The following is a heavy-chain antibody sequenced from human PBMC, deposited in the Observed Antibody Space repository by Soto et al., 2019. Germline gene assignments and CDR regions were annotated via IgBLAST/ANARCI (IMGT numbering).Heavy chain of an antibody. Sequence: EVQLVESGGYLVQPGGSLRLSCAASGFTFNGFWMSWVRQAPGKGLEWVANINPNGSAKKYVDSVEGRFTISRDNAKNSLDLYITSLRVEDTAIYYCAREGKWGQGTLVAVSS. J-gene: IGHJ4*02. V-gene: IGHV3-7*01. CDR1: GFTFNGFW. CDR2: INPNGSAK. CDR3: AREGK.